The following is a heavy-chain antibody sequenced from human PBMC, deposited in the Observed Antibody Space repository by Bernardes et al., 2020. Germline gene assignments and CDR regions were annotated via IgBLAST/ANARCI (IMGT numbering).Heavy chain of an antibody. Sequence: SETLSLTCTVSGGSVSSGSYYWSWIRQPPGKGLEWIGYIYYSGSTNYNPSLKSRVTISVDTSKNQFSLKLSSVTAADTAVYYCARARSIAVVPEFDYWGQGTLVTVSS. CDR1: GGSVSSGSYY. CDR2: IYYSGST. D-gene: IGHD6-19*01. CDR3: ARARSIAVVPEFDY. J-gene: IGHJ4*02. V-gene: IGHV4-61*01.